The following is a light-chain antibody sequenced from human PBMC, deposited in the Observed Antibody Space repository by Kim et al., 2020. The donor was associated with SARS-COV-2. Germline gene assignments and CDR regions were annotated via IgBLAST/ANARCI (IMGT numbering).Light chain of an antibody. CDR1: NIGSKH. CDR2: RDS. CDR3: QVWDNNTWV. Sequence: SVALGKTASITCGGDNIGSKHVHWYQQKAGQAPGLVIYRDSSRPAEIPERFSGSNSGNTATLTVSRAQAGDEADYYCQVWDNNTWVFGAGTQLTVL. J-gene: IGLJ3*02. V-gene: IGLV3-9*01.